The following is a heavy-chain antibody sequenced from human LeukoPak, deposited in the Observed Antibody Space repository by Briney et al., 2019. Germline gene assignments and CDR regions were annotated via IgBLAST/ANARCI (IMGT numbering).Heavy chain of an antibody. CDR1: GFTFSSYA. D-gene: IGHD3-3*01. Sequence: GGSLRLSCAASGFTFSSYAMSWVRQAPGKGLEWVSAISGSGGSTYYADSVKGRFTISRDNSKNTLYLQMNSLRAEDTAVYYCAKCMAVTISNPELDYWGQGTLVTVSS. CDR3: AKCMAVTISNPELDY. V-gene: IGHV3-23*01. J-gene: IGHJ4*02. CDR2: ISGSGGST.